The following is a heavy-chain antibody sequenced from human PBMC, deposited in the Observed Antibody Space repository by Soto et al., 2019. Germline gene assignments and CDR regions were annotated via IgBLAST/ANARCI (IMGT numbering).Heavy chain of an antibody. CDR3: ARTLSSSAENWFDP. J-gene: IGHJ5*02. CDR1: GDSVSSNSAA. CDR2: TYYRSKWYN. Sequence: SQTLSLTCAMSGDSVSSNSAAWNGIRQSPSRGLEWLGRTYYRSKWYNDYAVSVKSRITINPDTSKNQFSLQLNSVTPEDTAVYFCARTLSSSAENWFDPSGQGTLVTVSS. D-gene: IGHD6-6*01. V-gene: IGHV6-1*01.